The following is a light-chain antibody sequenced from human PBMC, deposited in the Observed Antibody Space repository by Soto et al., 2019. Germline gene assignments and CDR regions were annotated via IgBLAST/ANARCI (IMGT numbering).Light chain of an antibody. J-gene: IGKJ2*02. CDR1: YDSSNS. V-gene: IGKV1-9*01. CDR2: VSS. CDR3: QQRNNSPCT. Sequence: DIQLTQSPSFLSVSVEDRVTVSCRASYDSSNSLACYPHEPGKRPKLLIYVSSTLQTGVPSRFTGSGSGRKFSLTISGLQFGEFATSFCQQRNNSPCTCGHGTHWEI.